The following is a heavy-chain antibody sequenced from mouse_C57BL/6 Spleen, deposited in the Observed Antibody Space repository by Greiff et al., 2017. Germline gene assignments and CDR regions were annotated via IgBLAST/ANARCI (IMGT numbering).Heavy chain of an antibody. V-gene: IGHV1-15*01. CDR2: IDPATGGT. J-gene: IGHJ3*01. Sequence: VQLQQPGAELVRPGASVTLSCKASGYTFTDYEMHWVKQTPVHGLEWIGAIDPATGGTDYNQKFKGKAILTADKSSSTAYMELRSLTSEDSAVYYCTRVGGTWFAYWGQGTLVTVSA. CDR1: GYTFTDYE. CDR3: TRVGGTWFAY. D-gene: IGHD4-1*01.